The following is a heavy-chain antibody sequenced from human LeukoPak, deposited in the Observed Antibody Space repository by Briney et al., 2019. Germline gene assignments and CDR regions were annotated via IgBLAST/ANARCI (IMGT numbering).Heavy chain of an antibody. D-gene: IGHD6-13*01. CDR3: ARVGGYSSSWYEYYFDY. J-gene: IGHJ4*02. V-gene: IGHV4-59*01. Sequence: PSETLSLTCTVSGDSISSYYWSWIRQPPGKGLEWIGYIYYSGSTNYNPPLKSRVTISVDTSKNQFSLKLSSVTAADTAVYYCARVGGYSSSWYEYYFDYWGQGTLVTVSS. CDR2: IYYSGST. CDR1: GDSISSYY.